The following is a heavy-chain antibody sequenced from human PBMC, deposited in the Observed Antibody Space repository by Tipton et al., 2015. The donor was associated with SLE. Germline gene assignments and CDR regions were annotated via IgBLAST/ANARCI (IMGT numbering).Heavy chain of an antibody. Sequence: TLSLTCAVSGYSISSGYYWGWIRQPPGKGLEWIGSIYHSGSTYYNPSLKSRVTISVDTSKNQFSLKLSSVTAADTAVYYCARDPYYYDSSGYLDYWGQGTLVTVSS. CDR1: GYSISSGYY. D-gene: IGHD3-22*01. V-gene: IGHV4-38-2*02. J-gene: IGHJ4*02. CDR3: ARDPYYYDSSGYLDY. CDR2: IYHSGST.